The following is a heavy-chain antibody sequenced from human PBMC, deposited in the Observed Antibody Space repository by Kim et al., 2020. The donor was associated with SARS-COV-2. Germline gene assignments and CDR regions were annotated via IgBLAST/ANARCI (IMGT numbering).Heavy chain of an antibody. CDR2: ISAYNGNT. CDR1: GYTFTSYG. CDR3: ARDPDPEYYYYGMDV. V-gene: IGHV1-18*04. Sequence: ASVKVSCKASGYTFTSYGISWVRQAPGQGLEWMGWISAYNGNTNYAQKLQGRVTMTTDTSTSTAYMELRSLRSDDTAVYYCARDPDPEYYYYGMDVWGQGTTVTVSS. J-gene: IGHJ6*02.